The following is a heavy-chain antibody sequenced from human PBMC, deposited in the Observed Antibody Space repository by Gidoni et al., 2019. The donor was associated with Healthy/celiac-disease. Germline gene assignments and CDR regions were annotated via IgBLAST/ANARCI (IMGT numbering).Heavy chain of an antibody. CDR1: GFTFTNAR. CDR3: TTEGQRWLLLMDSFHDY. D-gene: IGHD5-12*01. J-gene: IGHJ4*02. V-gene: IGHV3-15*01. CDR2: IKSKTDGGTT. Sequence: EVHLVESGGGLVKPGGSLRLSCAASGFTFTNARMSWVRQAPGKGLEWVGRIKSKTDGGTTDYASPVKGRFTISRDDSKNTLYLQMNSLKTEDTAVYYCTTEGQRWLLLMDSFHDYWGQGTLVTVSS.